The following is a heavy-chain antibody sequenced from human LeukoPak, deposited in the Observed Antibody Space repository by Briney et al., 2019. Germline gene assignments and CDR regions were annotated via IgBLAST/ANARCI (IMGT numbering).Heavy chain of an antibody. CDR3: ARDGITMVRGVINNWFDP. CDR1: GYTFTSYG. J-gene: IGHJ5*02. V-gene: IGHV1-18*04. D-gene: IGHD3-10*01. CDR2: ISSYNGNT. Sequence: RRPSVKVSCKASGYTFTSYGISWVRQPPGQGLEWKGWISSYNGNTNYAQKLQGRVTMTTDTSTSTAYMEPRSLRSDDTAVYYCARDGITMVRGVINNWFDPWGQGTLVTVSS.